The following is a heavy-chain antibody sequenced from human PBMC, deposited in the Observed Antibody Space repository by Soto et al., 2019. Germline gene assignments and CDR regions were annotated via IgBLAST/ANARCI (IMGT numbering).Heavy chain of an antibody. CDR3: AKFFARATIAFGGVIEY. Sequence: QVQLVESGGGVVQPGRSLRLSCAASGFTFSTYGMHWVRQAPGKGLEWVAVISFDGNIKYYADSVKGRFTISRDNSKDTVDQEMDTLSDDHTAMYSAAKFFARATIAFGGVIEYWGQGALVTVSS. V-gene: IGHV3-30*18. D-gene: IGHD3-16*02. CDR2: ISFDGNIK. J-gene: IGHJ4*02. CDR1: GFTFSTYG.